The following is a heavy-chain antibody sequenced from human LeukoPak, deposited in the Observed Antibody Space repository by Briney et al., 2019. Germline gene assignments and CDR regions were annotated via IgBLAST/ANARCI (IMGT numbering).Heavy chain of an antibody. V-gene: IGHV3-11*01. Sequence: LSLTCAVYGGSFSDYYMSWIRQAPGKGLEWVSYISSSGSTIYYADSVKGRFTISRDNAKNSLYLQMNSLRAEDTAVYYCASLVRGDYAEYYFDYWGQGTLVTVSS. CDR1: GGSFSDYY. CDR2: ISSSGSTI. J-gene: IGHJ4*02. D-gene: IGHD4-17*01. CDR3: ASLVRGDYAEYYFDY.